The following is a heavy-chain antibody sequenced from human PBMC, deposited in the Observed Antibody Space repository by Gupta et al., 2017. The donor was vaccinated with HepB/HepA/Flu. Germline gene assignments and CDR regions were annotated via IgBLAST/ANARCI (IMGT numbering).Heavy chain of an antibody. Sequence: QGQVVQSGAEVRKPGASVKDSCKAWGYTFTDDYIHGVRQAPGQGLEWMGWINPNSGGTSYAQKLQGRVTMSRDTSISTAYMEGSRVRSDETAVYYCARDIYYDIVSGDASGFLFDSWGQGTLVTVSS. V-gene: IGHV1-2*02. CDR3: ARDIYYDIVSGDASGFLFDS. CDR1: GYTFTDDY. J-gene: IGHJ4*02. D-gene: IGHD3-9*01. CDR2: INPNSGGT.